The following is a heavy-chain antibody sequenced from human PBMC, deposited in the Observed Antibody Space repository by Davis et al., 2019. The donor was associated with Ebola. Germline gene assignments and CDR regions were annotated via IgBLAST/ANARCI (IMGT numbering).Heavy chain of an antibody. J-gene: IGHJ4*02. Sequence: GEFLKISCAASGFTFSSYAMSWVRQAPGKGLEWVSAISGSGGSTYYADSVKGQFTISRDNSKNTLYLQMNSLRAEDTAVYYCARGWELHFDYWGQGTLVTVSS. V-gene: IGHV3-23*01. D-gene: IGHD1-26*01. CDR3: ARGWELHFDY. CDR1: GFTFSSYA. CDR2: ISGSGGST.